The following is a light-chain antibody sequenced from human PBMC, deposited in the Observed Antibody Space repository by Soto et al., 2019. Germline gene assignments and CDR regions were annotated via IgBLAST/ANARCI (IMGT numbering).Light chain of an antibody. CDR3: QQRSHWLT. V-gene: IGKV3-11*01. CDR1: QSVSSY. J-gene: IGKJ4*01. CDR2: DSS. Sequence: EIVLTQSPATLSLSPGERATLACRASQSVSSYLAWYQHKPGQAPRLLIHDSSNRSTGIPARFSGSGSGTDFTLTISSLEPEDSAGYYGQQRSHWLTFGGGTKVEIK.